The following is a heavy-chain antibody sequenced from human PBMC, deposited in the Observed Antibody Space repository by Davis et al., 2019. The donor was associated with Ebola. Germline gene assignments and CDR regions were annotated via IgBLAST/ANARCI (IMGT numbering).Heavy chain of an antibody. D-gene: IGHD6-13*01. CDR1: GGTFSSYA. J-gene: IGHJ4*02. V-gene: IGHV1-69*13. Sequence: SVKVSCKASGGTFSSYAISWVRQAPGQGLEWMGGIIPIFGTAKYAQKFQGRVTITADESTSTAYMELSRLRSDDTAVYYCARVAAAGTVLDYWGQGTLVTVSS. CDR3: ARVAAAGTVLDY. CDR2: IIPIFGTA.